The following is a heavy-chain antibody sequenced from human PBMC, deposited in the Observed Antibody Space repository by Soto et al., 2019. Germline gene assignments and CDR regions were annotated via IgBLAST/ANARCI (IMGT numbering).Heavy chain of an antibody. CDR2: IVVGSGNT. CDR1: GFTFTSSA. J-gene: IGHJ4*02. V-gene: IGHV1-58*02. Sequence: QMQLVQSGPEVKKPGTSVKVSCKASGFTFTSSAMQWVRQARGQRLEWIGWIVVGSGNTNYAQKFQERVTITRDMSTSTAYMELSSLRPEDTAVYYCAAQLTPGIAAAGPFDYWGQGTLVTVSS. CDR3: AAQLTPGIAAAGPFDY. D-gene: IGHD6-13*01.